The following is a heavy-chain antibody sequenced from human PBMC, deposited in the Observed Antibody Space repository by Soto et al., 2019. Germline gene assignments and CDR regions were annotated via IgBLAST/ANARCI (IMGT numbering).Heavy chain of an antibody. Sequence: PGGSLRLSFAASGFTFSGYSMTWFRQAPGKGLEWVSSISSSSSYIYYADSVKGRFTISRDNAKNSLYLQMNSLRAEDTAVYYCARDFQDQLLREYNWFDPWGQGTLVTVSS. CDR3: ARDFQDQLLREYNWFDP. CDR2: ISSSSSYI. V-gene: IGHV3-21*01. D-gene: IGHD2-2*01. J-gene: IGHJ5*02. CDR1: GFTFSGYS.